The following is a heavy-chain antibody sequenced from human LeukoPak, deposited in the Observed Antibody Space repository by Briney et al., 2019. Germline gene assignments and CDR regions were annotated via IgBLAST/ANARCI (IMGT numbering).Heavy chain of an antibody. Sequence: SVKVSCKASGGTFSSYAISWVRQAPGRGLEWMGGIIPIFGTANYAQKFQGRVTITADESTSTAYMELSSLRSEDTAVYYCARDMDGMGSMDVWGKGTTVTVSS. D-gene: IGHD1-26*01. J-gene: IGHJ6*04. CDR3: ARDMDGMGSMDV. CDR2: IIPIFGTA. V-gene: IGHV1-69*13. CDR1: GGTFSSYA.